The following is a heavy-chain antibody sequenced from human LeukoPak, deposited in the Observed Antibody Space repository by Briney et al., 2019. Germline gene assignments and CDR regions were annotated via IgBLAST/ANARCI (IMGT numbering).Heavy chain of an antibody. CDR3: ARGARRLYGMGV. J-gene: IGHJ6*02. CDR1: GGSISSGGYY. CDR2: IYYSGST. Sequence: PSQTLSLTCTVSGGSISSGGYYWSWIRQHPGKGLEWIGYIYYSGSTYYNPSLKSRVTISVDTSKNQFSLKLSSVTAADTAVYYCARGARRLYGMGVWGQGTTVTVSS. V-gene: IGHV4-31*03. D-gene: IGHD1-14*01.